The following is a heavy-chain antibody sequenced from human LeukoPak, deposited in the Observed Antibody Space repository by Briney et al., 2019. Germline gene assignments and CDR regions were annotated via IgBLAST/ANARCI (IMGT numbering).Heavy chain of an antibody. Sequence: SETLSLTCTVSGGSISSSSYYWGWIRQPPGKGLEWIGSIYCSGSTYYNPSLKSRVTISVDTSKNQLSLKLSSVTAADTAVYYCASEVGYCSGGSCYYFDYWGQGTLVTVSS. D-gene: IGHD2-15*01. V-gene: IGHV4-39*01. CDR3: ASEVGYCSGGSCYYFDY. J-gene: IGHJ4*02. CDR1: GGSISSSSYY. CDR2: IYCSGST.